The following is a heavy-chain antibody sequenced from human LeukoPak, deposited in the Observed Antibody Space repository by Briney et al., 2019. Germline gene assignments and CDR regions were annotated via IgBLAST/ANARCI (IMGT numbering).Heavy chain of an antibody. CDR2: ISYDGGNK. V-gene: IGHV3-30*18. Sequence: GGSLRLSCAVSGFNISDFWVTWARQARGKGLEWVAVISYDGGNKYYAASVKGRFTISRDNSKNKLYLQMNSLRADDTAVYYCAKDPTMSRLYYFEYWGQGTLVTVSS. CDR3: AKDPTMSRLYYFEY. CDR1: GFNISDFW. J-gene: IGHJ4*02. D-gene: IGHD6-25*01.